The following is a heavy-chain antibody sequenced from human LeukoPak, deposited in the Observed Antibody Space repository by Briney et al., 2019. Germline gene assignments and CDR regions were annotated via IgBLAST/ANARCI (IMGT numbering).Heavy chain of an antibody. J-gene: IGHJ5*02. CDR3: ARLGYSYGNWFDP. V-gene: IGHV4-4*09. CDR1: GGSISSYY. D-gene: IGHD5-18*01. CDR2: IYTSGST. Sequence: SETLSLTCTVSGGSISSYYWSWIRQPSGKGLEWIGYIYTSGSTNYNPSLKSRVTISVDTSKNQFSLKLSSVTAADTAVYYCARLGYSYGNWFDPWGQGTLVTVSS.